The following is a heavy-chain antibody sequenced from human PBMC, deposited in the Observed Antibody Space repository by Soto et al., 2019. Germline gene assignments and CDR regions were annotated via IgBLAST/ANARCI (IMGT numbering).Heavy chain of an antibody. D-gene: IGHD1-1*01. CDR1: EDTFTSYY. J-gene: IGHJ6*02. CDR3: ARDRATTCRADGFYYYGLDV. Sequence: ASVKVSCKAFEDTFTSYYMHWVRQAPGQGLEWMGMINPSGGSTTYAHKFQGRVTLTWDTSTSTAYMGLSSLRAEDTAVYYCARDRATTCRADGFYYYGLDVWGPGTTVTVSS. V-gene: IGHV1-46*01. CDR2: INPSGGST.